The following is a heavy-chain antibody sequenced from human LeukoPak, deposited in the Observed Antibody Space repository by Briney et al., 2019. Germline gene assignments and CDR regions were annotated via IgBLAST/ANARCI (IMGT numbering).Heavy chain of an antibody. CDR1: GGSISSYY. CDR2: IYHSGST. CDR3: ARTYGSGSSSYYFDY. J-gene: IGHJ4*02. Sequence: SETLSLTCTVSGGSISSYYWSWIRQPPGKGLEWIGSIYHSGSTYYNPSLKSRVTISVDTSKNQFSLKLGSVTAADTAVYYCARTYGSGSSSYYFDYWGQGTLVTVSS. D-gene: IGHD3-10*01. V-gene: IGHV4-59*08.